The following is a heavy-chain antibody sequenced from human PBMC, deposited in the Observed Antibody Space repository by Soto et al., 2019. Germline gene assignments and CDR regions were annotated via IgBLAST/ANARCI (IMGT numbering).Heavy chain of an antibody. J-gene: IGHJ4*02. CDR2: IWYDGSNK. V-gene: IGHV3-33*01. CDR1: GFTFSSYG. Sequence: PGGSLRLSCAASGFTFSSYGMHWVRQAPGKGLEWVAVIWYDGSNKYYADSVKGRFTISRDNSKNTLYLQMNSLRAEDTAVYYCARIKREAYYYDSSGASGNDYWGQGTLVTVPS. D-gene: IGHD3-22*01. CDR3: ARIKREAYYYDSSGASGNDY.